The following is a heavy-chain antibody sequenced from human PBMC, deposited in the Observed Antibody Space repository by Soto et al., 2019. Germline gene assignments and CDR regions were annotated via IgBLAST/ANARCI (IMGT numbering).Heavy chain of an antibody. CDR1: GGSVSSGSYY. J-gene: IGHJ4*02. Sequence: SETLSLTCTVSGGSVSSGSYYWSWIRQPPGKGLEWIGYIYYSGSTNYNPSLKSRVTISVDTSKNQFSLKLSSVTAADTAVYYCASADYGRFDYWGQGTLVTVSS. V-gene: IGHV4-61*01. CDR3: ASADYGRFDY. CDR2: IYYSGST. D-gene: IGHD4-17*01.